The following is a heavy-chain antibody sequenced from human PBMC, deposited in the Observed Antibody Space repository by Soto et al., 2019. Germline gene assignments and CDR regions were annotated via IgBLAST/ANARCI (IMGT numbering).Heavy chain of an antibody. Sequence: PGGSLRLSCAASGFTFSGYSMNWVRQAPGKGLEWVSSISSSSSYIYYADSVKGRFTISRDNAKNSLFLQMNSLRAEDTAVYYCARDPSYGDYYFDYWGQGTLVTVS. V-gene: IGHV3-21*01. CDR3: ARDPSYGDYYFDY. D-gene: IGHD4-17*01. J-gene: IGHJ4*02. CDR1: GFTFSGYS. CDR2: ISSSSSYI.